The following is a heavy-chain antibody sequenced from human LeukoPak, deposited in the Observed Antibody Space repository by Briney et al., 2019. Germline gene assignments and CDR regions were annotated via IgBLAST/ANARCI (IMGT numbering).Heavy chain of an antibody. D-gene: IGHD5-24*01. CDR3: ARGTRGYFDY. CDR1: GYTFTSYG. CDR2: ISAYNGNT. J-gene: IGHJ4*02. V-gene: IGHV1-18*01. Sequence: ASVKVSCKASGYTFTSYGISWVRQAPGQGLEWMGWISAYNGNTNYAQKLQGRVTMTRNTSISTAYMELSSLRSEDTAVYYCARGTRGYFDYWGQGTLVTVSS.